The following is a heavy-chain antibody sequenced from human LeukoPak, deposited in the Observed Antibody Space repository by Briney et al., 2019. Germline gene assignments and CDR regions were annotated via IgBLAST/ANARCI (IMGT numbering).Heavy chain of an antibody. D-gene: IGHD3-10*01. CDR3: ARDLGGGRYDGSGSSPLDP. J-gene: IGHJ5*02. CDR2: IYYSGST. CDR1: GGSISSGSYY. Sequence: SETLSLTCTVSGGSISSGSYYWGWIRQPPGKGLEWIGRIYYSGSTNYNPSLKSRVTISVDTSKNQFSLKLSSVTPADTAVYYCARDLGGGRYDGSGSSPLDPWGQGTLVTVSS. V-gene: IGHV4-39*07.